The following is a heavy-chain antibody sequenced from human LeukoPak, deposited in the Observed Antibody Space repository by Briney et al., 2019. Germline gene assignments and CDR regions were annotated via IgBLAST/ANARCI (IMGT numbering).Heavy chain of an antibody. Sequence: GGSLRLSCAASGFTFSSYAMHWVRQAPGKGLEWVAVISYDGSNKYYADSVKGRFTISRDNSKNTLYLQMNSLRAEDTAVCHCAREITMIVVVITREFDYWGQGTLVTVSS. CDR3: AREITMIVVVITREFDY. CDR1: GFTFSSYA. CDR2: ISYDGSNK. V-gene: IGHV3-30*04. D-gene: IGHD3-22*01. J-gene: IGHJ4*02.